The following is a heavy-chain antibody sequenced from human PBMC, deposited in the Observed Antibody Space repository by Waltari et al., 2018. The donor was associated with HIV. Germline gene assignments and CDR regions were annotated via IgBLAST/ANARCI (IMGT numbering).Heavy chain of an antibody. CDR2: FVPIVQRI. CDR3: LLGSHYYESAAYYEH. Sequence: QVQLVQSGSELKKPGSSMKVSCTASGATFGAFQLNWVRQAPGQGLEWLGSFVPIVQRIFSSEKFRARLTLTADKSTTTAFMELAALTSQDTAVYYCLLGSHYYESAAYYEHWGPGTLVTVSS. J-gene: IGHJ4*01. D-gene: IGHD3-3*01. V-gene: IGHV1-69*02. CDR1: GATFGAFQ.